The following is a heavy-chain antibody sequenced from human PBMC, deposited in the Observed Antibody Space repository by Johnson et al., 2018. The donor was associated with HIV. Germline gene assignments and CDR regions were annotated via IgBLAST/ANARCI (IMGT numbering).Heavy chain of an antibody. D-gene: IGHD6-13*01. CDR2: INWNGGST. Sequence: VQLVESGGGVVRPGGSLRLSCAGSGFIFDDYDMTWVRQPPGKGLEWVSGINWNGGSTGYGDSVKGRFTISRDNAKNSMYLQMDNLRIDDTAIYYCARDGVYSSPHDAFDIWGQGTMVTVSS. V-gene: IGHV3-20*04. CDR3: ARDGVYSSPHDAFDI. CDR1: GFIFDDYD. J-gene: IGHJ3*02.